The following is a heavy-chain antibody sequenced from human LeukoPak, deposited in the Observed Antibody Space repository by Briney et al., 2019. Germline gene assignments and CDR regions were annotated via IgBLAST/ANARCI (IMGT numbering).Heavy chain of an antibody. CDR3: ATAQDIVAARRGLRFDY. J-gene: IGHJ4*02. V-gene: IGHV1-24*01. Sequence: ASVKVSCEVSGYTLTELSMHWVRQAPGKGLEWMGGFDPEDGETIYAQKFQGRVTMTEDTSTDTAYMELSSLRSEDTAVYYCATAQDIVAARRGLRFDYWGQGTLVTVSS. D-gene: IGHD5-12*01. CDR1: GYTLTELS. CDR2: FDPEDGET.